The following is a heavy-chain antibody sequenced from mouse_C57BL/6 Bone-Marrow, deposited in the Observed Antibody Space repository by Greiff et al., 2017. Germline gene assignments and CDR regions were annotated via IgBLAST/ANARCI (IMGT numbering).Heavy chain of an antibody. CDR2: IYPGDGDT. CDR1: GYAFSSSW. V-gene: IGHV1-82*01. D-gene: IGHD1-1*01. Sequence: QVQLQQSGPELVKPGASVKISCKASGYAFSSSWMNWVKQRPGKGLEWIGRIYPGDGDTNYNGKFKGKATLTADKSSSTAYMQLSSLTSEDSAVYFCARGYGSSKDYYAMDYWGQGTSVTVSS. CDR3: ARGYGSSKDYYAMDY. J-gene: IGHJ4*01.